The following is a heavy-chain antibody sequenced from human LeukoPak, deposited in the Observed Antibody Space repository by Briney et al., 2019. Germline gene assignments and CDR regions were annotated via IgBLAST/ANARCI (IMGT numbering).Heavy chain of an antibody. J-gene: IGHJ5*02. D-gene: IGHD4-11*01. CDR2: IYYSGNT. CDR3: ARGSPDYRNYGHLWFDP. V-gene: IGHV4-31*03. CDR1: GGSISSGGYY. Sequence: SETLSLTCTVSGGSISSGGYYWSWIRQHPGKGLEWIGYIYYSGNTYYNPSLKSRVTISLDTSKNQFSLKLSSVTAADTAVYYCARGSPDYRNYGHLWFDPWGQEPLVPVSS.